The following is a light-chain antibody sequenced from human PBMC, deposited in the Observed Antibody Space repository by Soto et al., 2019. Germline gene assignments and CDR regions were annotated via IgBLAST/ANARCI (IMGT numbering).Light chain of an antibody. CDR3: QKYDSAHLT. CDR2: AAS. Sequence: DVQMNQSPSSLSASVGDRVTITCRASQGISNYLAWHQQKPGKVPKLLIFAASTLQSGVPSRFSGSGSVTDFTITISSLQPEDVATYYCQKYDSAHLTFGGGNTVEIK. J-gene: IGKJ4*01. V-gene: IGKV1-27*01. CDR1: QGISNY.